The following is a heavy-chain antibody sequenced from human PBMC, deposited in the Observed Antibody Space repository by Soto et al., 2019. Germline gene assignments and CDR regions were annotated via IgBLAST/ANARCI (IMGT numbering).Heavy chain of an antibody. CDR3: AREVPSRYFDL. Sequence: PSETLSLTCAVYGGSFSDYYWSWIRQSPGKGLEWIGEINHSGSTNYNPSLKSRVTISVDTSKNQFSLKLSSVTAADTAVYYCAREVPSRYFDLWGRGTPVTVS. CDR2: INHSGST. J-gene: IGHJ2*01. V-gene: IGHV4-34*01. D-gene: IGHD1-1*01. CDR1: GGSFSDYY.